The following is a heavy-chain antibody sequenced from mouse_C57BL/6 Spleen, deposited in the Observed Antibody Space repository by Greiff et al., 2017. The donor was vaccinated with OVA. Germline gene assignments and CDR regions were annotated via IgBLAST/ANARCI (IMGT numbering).Heavy chain of an antibody. CDR2: IYPGDGDT. Sequence: VQLQQSGAELVKPGASVKISCKASGYAFSSYWMNWVKQRPGKGLEWIGQIYPGDGDTNYNGKFKGKATLTADKSSSTAYMQLSSLTSEDSAVYFCARSPPYSMGTYWYCDVWGTGTTVTVSS. CDR3: ARSPPYSMGTYWYCDV. V-gene: IGHV1-80*01. CDR1: GYAFSSYW. J-gene: IGHJ1*03. D-gene: IGHD2-10*02.